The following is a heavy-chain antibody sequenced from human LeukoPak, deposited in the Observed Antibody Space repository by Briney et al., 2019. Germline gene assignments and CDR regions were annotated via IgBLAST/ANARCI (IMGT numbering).Heavy chain of an antibody. CDR2: IYHSGST. J-gene: IGHJ6*02. V-gene: IGHV4-30-2*01. CDR3: ARAWGGGGYCSGGSCNGEGYYYYGMDV. Sequence: PSETLSLTCAVSGGSISSGGYSWSWIRQPPGKGLEWVGYIYHSGSTYYNPSLKSRVIISVDRSKNQFSLKLSSVTAADTAVYYCARAWGGGGYCSGGSCNGEGYYYYGMDVWGQGTTVTVSS. D-gene: IGHD2-15*01. CDR1: GGSISSGGYS.